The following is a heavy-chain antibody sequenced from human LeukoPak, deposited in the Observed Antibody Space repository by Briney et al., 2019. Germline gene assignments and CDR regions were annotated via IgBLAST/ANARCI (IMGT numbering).Heavy chain of an antibody. V-gene: IGHV3-66*01. CDR3: ARDPPTYCGGDCYSEDY. CDR1: GFTVSSNY. J-gene: IGHJ4*02. Sequence: GGSLRLSCAASGFTVSSNYMSWVRQAPGKGLEWVSVIYSGGSTYYADSVKGRFTISRDNPKNTLYLQMNSLRAEDTAVYYCARDPPTYCGGDCYSEDYWGQGTLVTVPS. D-gene: IGHD2-21*02. CDR2: IYSGGST.